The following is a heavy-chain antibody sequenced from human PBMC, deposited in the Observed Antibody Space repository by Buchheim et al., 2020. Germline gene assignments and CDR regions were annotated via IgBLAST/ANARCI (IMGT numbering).Heavy chain of an antibody. J-gene: IGHJ6*02. CDR2: LRWNGGSQ. CDR1: GFKFDDYA. D-gene: IGHD1-7*01. CDR3: AKDTASGTTHYYGTDA. Sequence: EVQLQESGGGLVQPGRSLRLSCAASGFKFDDYAMHWVRQAPGKGLEWVSGLRWNGGSQGYADSVKGRFIISRDNTKNSLYLQMNNLKPEDTALYYCAKDTASGTTHYYGTDAWGQGT. V-gene: IGHV3-9*01.